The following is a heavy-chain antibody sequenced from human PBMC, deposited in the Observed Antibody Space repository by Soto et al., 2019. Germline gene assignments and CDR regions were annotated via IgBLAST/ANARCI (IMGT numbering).Heavy chain of an antibody. Sequence: GGSLRLSCAASGFTFSSYGMHWVRQAPGKGLEWVAVISYDGSNKYYADSVKGRFTISRDNSKNTLYLQMNSLRAEDAAVYYCAKDMGGGLYCSGGSCYGVFDAFDIWGQGTMVTVSS. CDR1: GFTFSSYG. J-gene: IGHJ3*02. D-gene: IGHD2-15*01. CDR2: ISYDGSNK. CDR3: AKDMGGGLYCSGGSCYGVFDAFDI. V-gene: IGHV3-30*18.